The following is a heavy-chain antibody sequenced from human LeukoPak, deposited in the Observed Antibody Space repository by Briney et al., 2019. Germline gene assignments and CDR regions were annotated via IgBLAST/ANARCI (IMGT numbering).Heavy chain of an antibody. CDR1: GFTFSSYA. D-gene: IGHD5-18*01. V-gene: IGHV3-30-3*01. J-gene: IGHJ4*02. CDR2: ISYDGSNK. Sequence: PGGSLRLSCAASGFTFSSYAMHWVRQAPGKGLEWVAVISYDGSNKYYADSVKGRFTISRDNSKNTLYLQMNSLRAEDTAAYYCVRTAMVTYYFDYWGQGTLVTVSS. CDR3: VRTAMVTYYFDY.